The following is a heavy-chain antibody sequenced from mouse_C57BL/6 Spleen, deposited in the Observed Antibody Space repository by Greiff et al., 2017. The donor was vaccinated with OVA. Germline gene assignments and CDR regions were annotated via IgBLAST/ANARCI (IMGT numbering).Heavy chain of an antibody. J-gene: IGHJ2*01. D-gene: IGHD4-1*02. V-gene: IGHV1-15*01. CDR1: GYTFTDYE. CDR2: IDPETGGT. CDR3: TNWAYYFDY. Sequence: LQESGAELVRPGASVTLSCKASGYTFTDYEMHWVKQTPVHGLEWIGAIDPETGGTAYNQKFKGKAILTADKSSSTAYMELRSLTSEDSAVYYCTNWAYYFDYWGQGTTLTVSS.